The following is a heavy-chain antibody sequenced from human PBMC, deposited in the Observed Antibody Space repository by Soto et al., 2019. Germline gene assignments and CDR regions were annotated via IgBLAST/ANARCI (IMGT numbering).Heavy chain of an antibody. Sequence: TGGSLRLSCAASGFTFSSYGMHWVRQAPGKGLEWVAVIWYDGSNKYYADSVKGRVTISVDTSKNQFSLKLSSVTAADTAVYYCARLRPDYYYMDVWGKGTTVTVSS. J-gene: IGHJ6*03. CDR2: IWYDGSNK. CDR3: ARLRPDYYYMDV. CDR1: GFTFSSYG. D-gene: IGHD2-2*01. V-gene: IGHV3-33*01.